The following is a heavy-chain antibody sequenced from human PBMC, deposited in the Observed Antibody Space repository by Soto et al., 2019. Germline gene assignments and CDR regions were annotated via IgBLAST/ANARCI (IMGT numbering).Heavy chain of an antibody. Sequence: SETLSLTCAVSDDSISSGGYSWSWIRQPPGKGLEWIGFVWHTGSTYYNPSLKSRASISVDRSKSQFSLKLSSVTAADTAVYYCARAYYYDGMDVWGQGTTVT. CDR3: ARAYYYDGMDV. CDR2: VWHTGST. V-gene: IGHV4-30-2*01. CDR1: DDSISSGGYS. J-gene: IGHJ6*02.